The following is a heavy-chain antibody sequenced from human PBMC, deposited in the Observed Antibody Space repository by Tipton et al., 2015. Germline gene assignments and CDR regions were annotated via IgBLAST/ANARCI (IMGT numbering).Heavy chain of an antibody. Sequence: SLRLSCAASGFTFSSYAMYWVRQAPGKGLEWVAVISSDGSNKYYADSVKGRFTISRDNSDNTLYLQMNSLRAEDTAVYYCAQTNTPTFYFDSWGQGTLVTVSS. CDR3: AQTNTPTFYFDS. J-gene: IGHJ4*02. V-gene: IGHV3-30*01. CDR1: GFTFSSYA. D-gene: IGHD5-18*01. CDR2: ISSDGSNK.